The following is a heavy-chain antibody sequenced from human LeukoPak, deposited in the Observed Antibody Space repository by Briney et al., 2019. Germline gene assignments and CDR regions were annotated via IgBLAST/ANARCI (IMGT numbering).Heavy chain of an antibody. V-gene: IGHV3-23*01. CDR2: ISATGGST. Sequence: GGSLRLSCAASGFTFDTYAMTWVRQAPGKGLEWVSSISATGGSTYYAESVKGRLTVSRDNSKNTLYLQMDSLRAEDTAVYYCAKGARSGRELDYWGQGTLVTVSS. CDR1: GFTFDTYA. J-gene: IGHJ4*02. D-gene: IGHD2-15*01. CDR3: AKGARSGRELDY.